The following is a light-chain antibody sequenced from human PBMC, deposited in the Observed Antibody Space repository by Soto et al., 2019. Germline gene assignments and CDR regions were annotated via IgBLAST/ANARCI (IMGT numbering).Light chain of an antibody. CDR3: QQSYSTPAIT. CDR2: AAS. V-gene: IGKV1-39*01. Sequence: DIQMTQSPSSLSASVGDRVTITCRASQSISTYLNWYHQKPGKAPKLLIFAASNLQSGVPSRFSGSGSGTDFTLTISSLQPEDFASYYCQQSYSTPAITFGQGTRLDIK. CDR1: QSISTY. J-gene: IGKJ5*01.